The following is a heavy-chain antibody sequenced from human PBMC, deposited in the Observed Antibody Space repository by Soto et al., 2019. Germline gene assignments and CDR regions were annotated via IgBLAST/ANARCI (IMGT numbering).Heavy chain of an antibody. CDR3: AGGSGGYYDNNWFDP. J-gene: IGHJ5*02. D-gene: IGHD3-10*01. Sequence: ASETLSLTCTVSGVSISSSSYYWGWIRQPPGKGLEWIGSIYYSGSTYYNPSLKSRVTISVDTSKNQFSLKLSSVTAADTAVYYCAGGSGGYYDNNWFDPWGQGTLVTVSS. V-gene: IGHV4-39*01. CDR2: IYYSGST. CDR1: GVSISSSSYY.